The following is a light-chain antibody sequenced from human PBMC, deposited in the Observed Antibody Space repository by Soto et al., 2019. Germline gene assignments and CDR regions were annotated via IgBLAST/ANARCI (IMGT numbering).Light chain of an antibody. CDR3: QQYHNWVT. CDR2: GAS. J-gene: IGKJ4*01. CDR1: QSISSW. V-gene: IGKV3D-15*01. Sequence: MTQSPSTLSASVGDRVTITCRASQSISSWLAWYQQKPGQAPRLLIYGASTRATGIPARFSGSGSGTEFTLTISSLQSEDFAVYYCQQYHNWVTFGGGTKVDIK.